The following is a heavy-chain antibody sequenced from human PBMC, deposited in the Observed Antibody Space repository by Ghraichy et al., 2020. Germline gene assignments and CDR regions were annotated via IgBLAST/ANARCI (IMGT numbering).Heavy chain of an antibody. V-gene: IGHV5-10-1*01. D-gene: IGHD3/OR15-3a*01. Sequence: GESLNISCKGSGYSFTSYYINWVHQMPGKGLEWMGNIDPSDSYINYSPSFQGHISISTDNSISTAYLQWSSLEASDTAMYYCARSIFGLGTPQFWGPGTPVTVSS. CDR2: IDPSDSYI. J-gene: IGHJ4*02. CDR3: ARSIFGLGTPQF. CDR1: GYSFTSYY.